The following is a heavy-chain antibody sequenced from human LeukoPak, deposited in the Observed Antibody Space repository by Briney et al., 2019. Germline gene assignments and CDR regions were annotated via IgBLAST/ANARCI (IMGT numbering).Heavy chain of an antibody. CDR1: GGSISSGSYY. CDR3: AREGYCSSTSCYTGAFDI. CDR2: IYTSGST. J-gene: IGHJ3*02. V-gene: IGHV4-61*02. D-gene: IGHD2-2*02. Sequence: SQTLSLTCTVSGGSISSGSYYWSWIRQPAGKGLEWIGRIYTSGSTNYNPSLKSRVTISVDTSKNQFSLKLSSVTAADTAVYYCAREGYCSSTSCYTGAFDIWGQGTMVTVSS.